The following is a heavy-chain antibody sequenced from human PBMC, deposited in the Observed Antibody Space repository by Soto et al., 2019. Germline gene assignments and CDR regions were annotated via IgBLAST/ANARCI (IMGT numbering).Heavy chain of an antibody. CDR1: GGSISSYY. J-gene: IGHJ5*02. CDR2: IYYSGST. D-gene: IGHD3-10*01. CDR3: ASATMVRGAVWFDP. V-gene: IGHV4-59*01. Sequence: SETPSLTCTVSGGSISSYYWSWIRQPPGKGLEWIGYIYYSGSTNYNPSLKSRVTISVDTSKNQFSLKLSSVTAADTAVYYCASATMVRGAVWFDPWGQGTLVTVSS.